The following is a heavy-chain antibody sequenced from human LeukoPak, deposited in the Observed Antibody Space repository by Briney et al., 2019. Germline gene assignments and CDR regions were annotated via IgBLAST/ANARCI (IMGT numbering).Heavy chain of an antibody. J-gene: IGHJ3*02. Sequence: EASVKVSCKASGYTFTSYYMHWVRQAPGQGLEWMGIINPSGGSTSYAQKFQGRVTMTRDMSTSTVYMELGSLRSEDTAVYYCASHCSSTSCLKGGLAFDIWGQGTMVTVSS. D-gene: IGHD2-2*01. CDR3: ASHCSSTSCLKGGLAFDI. V-gene: IGHV1-46*01. CDR1: GYTFTSYY. CDR2: INPSGGST.